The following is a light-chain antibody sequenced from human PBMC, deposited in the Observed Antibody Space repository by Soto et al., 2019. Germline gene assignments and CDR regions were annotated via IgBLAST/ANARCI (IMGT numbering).Light chain of an antibody. CDR3: SSSTTSPVDFV. V-gene: IGLV2-14*01. J-gene: IGLJ1*01. Sequence: QSVLTQPASVSGSPGQSITISCTGTSSDVGGYNYVSWYQQHPGKAPKLMIYEVSNRPSGVSNRFSGSKSGNTASLTISGLQAEHQADYYSSSSTTSPVDFVFGPGTKLPVL. CDR1: SSDVGGYNY. CDR2: EVS.